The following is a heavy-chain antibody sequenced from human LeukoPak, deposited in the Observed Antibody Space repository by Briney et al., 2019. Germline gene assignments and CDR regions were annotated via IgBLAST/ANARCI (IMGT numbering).Heavy chain of an antibody. Sequence: GGSLRLSCATSGFTFDDYALHWVRAAPGKGLEGVSGISWDRGSIGYADSVKGRFTISRDNAKNSLYLQMNSLRAEDTALYYCAKARTGYSSAFDIWGQGTMVTVSS. CDR3: AKARTGYSSAFDI. CDR2: ISWDRGSI. CDR1: GFTFDDYA. J-gene: IGHJ3*02. D-gene: IGHD1-26*01. V-gene: IGHV3-9*01.